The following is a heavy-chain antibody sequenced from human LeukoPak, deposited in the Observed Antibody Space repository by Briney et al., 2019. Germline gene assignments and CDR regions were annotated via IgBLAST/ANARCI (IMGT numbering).Heavy chain of an antibody. CDR3: AKVGGVIAAAGNFDY. Sequence: GGSLRLSCAASGFTFSSYAMIWVRQPPGKGLEWVLAISGSGGSTYYADSVKGRFTISRDNSKNTLYLQMNSLRAEDTAVYYCAKVGGVIAAAGNFDYWGQGTLVTVSS. V-gene: IGHV3-23*01. D-gene: IGHD6-13*01. J-gene: IGHJ4*02. CDR1: GFTFSSYA. CDR2: ISGSGGST.